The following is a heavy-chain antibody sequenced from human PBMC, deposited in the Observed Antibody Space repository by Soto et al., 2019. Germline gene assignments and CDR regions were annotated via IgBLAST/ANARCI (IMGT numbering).Heavy chain of an antibody. CDR3: ARESDVNLIRGGPRTHAFDI. Sequence: SATXSLTCTVSVFSIIIGGYYWCWIRQHPGDGLEWIAYIYYTGTTYYNPSLQSRLTISVDTPDKQFSLELSSVTAADTAVYYCARESDVNLIRGGPRTHAFDIWGQGPMVTVSS. D-gene: IGHD3-10*01. CDR1: VFSIIIGGYY. CDR2: IYYTGTT. V-gene: IGHV4-31*03. J-gene: IGHJ3*02.